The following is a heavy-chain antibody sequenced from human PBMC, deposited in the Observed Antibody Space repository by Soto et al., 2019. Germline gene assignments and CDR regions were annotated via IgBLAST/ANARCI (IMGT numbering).Heavy chain of an antibody. V-gene: IGHV3-48*02. D-gene: IGHD3-3*01. CDR3: ARDIRFMEWFPYDFAY. Sequence: RKGLEWVSYISSSSSTIYYADSVKGRFTISRDNAKNSLYLQMNSLRDEDTAVYFCARDIRFMEWFPYDFAYWGQGTLVTVSS. CDR2: ISSSSSTI. J-gene: IGHJ4*02.